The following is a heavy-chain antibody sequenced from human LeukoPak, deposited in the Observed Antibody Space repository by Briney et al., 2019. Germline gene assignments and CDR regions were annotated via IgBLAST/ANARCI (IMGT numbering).Heavy chain of an antibody. Sequence: GGSLRLSCAASGFTFSSYGMHWVRQAPGKGVEWVAFIRYDGSNKYYADSVKGRFTISRDNSKNTLYLQMDSLRAGDTAVYYCAKAVGGSSFFNWFDPWGQGTLVTVSS. D-gene: IGHD6-13*01. CDR1: GFTFSSYG. V-gene: IGHV3-30*02. CDR3: AKAVGGSSFFNWFDP. J-gene: IGHJ5*02. CDR2: IRYDGSNK.